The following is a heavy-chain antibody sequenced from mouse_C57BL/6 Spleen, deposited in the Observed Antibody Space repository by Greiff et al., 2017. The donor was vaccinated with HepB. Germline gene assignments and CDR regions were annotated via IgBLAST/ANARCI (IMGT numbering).Heavy chain of an antibody. D-gene: IGHD1-2*01. CDR2: INPSSGYT. J-gene: IGHJ1*03. Sequence: VQLQQSGAELAKPGASVKLSCKASGYTFTSYWMHWVKQRPGQGLEWIGYINPSSGYTKYNQKFKDKATLTADKSSSTAYMQLSSLTYEDSAVYYGAREYYGPRGYVDVWGTGTTVTVSS. CDR1: GYTFTSYW. CDR3: AREYYGPRGYVDV. V-gene: IGHV1-7*01.